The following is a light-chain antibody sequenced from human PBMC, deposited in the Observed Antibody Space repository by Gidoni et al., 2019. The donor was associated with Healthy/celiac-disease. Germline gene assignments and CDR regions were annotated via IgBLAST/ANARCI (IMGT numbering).Light chain of an antibody. CDR2: DAS. Sequence: ELVLTQSPATLSLSPGERATLSCRASQSVISYLAWYHQKPGQAPRLLIYDASNRDTGIPARFSGSGSGTDFTLTISSLEPEEFAVYYCQQRSNWPRTFGQGTKVEIK. J-gene: IGKJ1*01. CDR3: QQRSNWPRT. V-gene: IGKV3-11*01. CDR1: QSVISY.